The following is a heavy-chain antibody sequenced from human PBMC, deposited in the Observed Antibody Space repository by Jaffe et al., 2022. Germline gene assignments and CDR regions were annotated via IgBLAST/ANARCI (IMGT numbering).Heavy chain of an antibody. CDR1: GGSISSSSYY. CDR2: IYYSGST. Sequence: QLQLQESGPGLVKPSETLSLTCTVSGGSISSSSYYWGWIRQPPGKGLEWIGSIYYSGSTYYNPSLKSRVTISVDTSKNQFSLKLSSVTAADTAVYYCANGYSSSWHSGGVVVGDAFDIWGQGTMVTVSS. D-gene: IGHD6-13*01. V-gene: IGHV4-39*01. CDR3: ANGYSSSWHSGGVVVGDAFDI. J-gene: IGHJ3*02.